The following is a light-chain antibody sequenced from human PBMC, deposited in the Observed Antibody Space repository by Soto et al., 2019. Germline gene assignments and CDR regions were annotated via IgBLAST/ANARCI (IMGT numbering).Light chain of an antibody. Sequence: DIQMPQSPSTLSGSVGDRVTITCRASQTISSWLAWYQQKPGKAPKLLIYKASTLNSGVPSRFSGSGSGTEVTLTISSPQPDDCATYYCQHYNSYSEAFRHGTKVEL. CDR2: KAS. CDR3: QHYNSYSEA. J-gene: IGKJ1*01. V-gene: IGKV1-5*03. CDR1: QTISSW.